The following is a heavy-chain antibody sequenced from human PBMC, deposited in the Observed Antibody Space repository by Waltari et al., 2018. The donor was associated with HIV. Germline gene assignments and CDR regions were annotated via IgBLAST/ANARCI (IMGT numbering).Heavy chain of an antibody. CDR2: FDPEDGET. J-gene: IGHJ4*02. Sequence: QVQLVQSGAEVKKPGASVKVSCKVSGYTLTELSMHWVRQAPGKGLEWMGGFDPEDGETIYAQKFQGRVTMTEDTSTDTAYMELSSLRSEDTAVYYCATADSSGYSPIPFLDYWGQGTLVTVSS. V-gene: IGHV1-24*01. D-gene: IGHD3-22*01. CDR1: GYTLTELS. CDR3: ATADSSGYSPIPFLDY.